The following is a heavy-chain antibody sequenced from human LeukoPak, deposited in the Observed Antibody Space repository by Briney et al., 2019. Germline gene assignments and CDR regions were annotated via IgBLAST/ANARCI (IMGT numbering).Heavy chain of an antibody. CDR3: ARDLYDSSGYYYLDAFDI. CDR2: IKQDGSEK. CDR1: GFTFSSYA. V-gene: IGHV3-7*01. J-gene: IGHJ3*02. D-gene: IGHD3-22*01. Sequence: PGGSLRLSCAASGFTFSSYAMSWVRQAPGKGLEWVANIKQDGSEKYYVDSVKGRFTISRDNAKNSLYLQMNSLRAEDTAVYYCARDLYDSSGYYYLDAFDIWGQGTMVTVSS.